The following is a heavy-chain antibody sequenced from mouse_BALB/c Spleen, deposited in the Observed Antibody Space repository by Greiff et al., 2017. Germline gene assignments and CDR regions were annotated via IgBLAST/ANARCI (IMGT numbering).Heavy chain of an antibody. CDR3: ARRDYGAFAY. J-gene: IGHJ3*01. V-gene: IGHV1-7*01. Sequence: QVQLKQSGAELAKPGASVKMSCKASGYTFTSYWMHWVKQRPGQGLEWIGYINPSTGYTEYNQKFKDKATLTADKSSSTAYMQLSSLTSEDSAVYYCARRDYGAFAYWGQGTLVTVSA. CDR2: INPSTGYT. D-gene: IGHD1-1*01. CDR1: GYTFTSYW.